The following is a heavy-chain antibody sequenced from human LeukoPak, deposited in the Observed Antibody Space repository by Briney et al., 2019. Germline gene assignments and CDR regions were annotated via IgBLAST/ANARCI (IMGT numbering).Heavy chain of an antibody. J-gene: IGHJ4*02. CDR2: VNNDGSST. V-gene: IGHV3-74*03. D-gene: IGHD1-1*01. Sequence: GGSLRLSCAASGFTFGSYWIHWVRQAPGKRLVWVSRVNNDGSSTTYADTVKGRFTISRDNVKNTVYLQMNSLRDEDTAVYYCARDMNDGAHWRYFDYWGQGALVTVSS. CDR3: ARDMNDGAHWRYFDY. CDR1: GFTFGSYW.